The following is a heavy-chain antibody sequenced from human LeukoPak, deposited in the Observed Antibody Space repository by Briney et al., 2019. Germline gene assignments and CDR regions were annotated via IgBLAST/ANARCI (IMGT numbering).Heavy chain of an antibody. CDR2: ISSSSSYI. V-gene: IGHV3-21*01. D-gene: IGHD3-9*01. CDR3: ARDVVHYDILTGYYYYFDY. Sequence: GGSLRLSCAASGFTFSSYSMNWVRKAPGKGLEWVSSISSSSSYICYADSVKGRFTISRDNAKNSLYLQMNSLRAEDTAVYYCARDVVHYDILTGYYYYFDYWGQGTLVTVSS. CDR1: GFTFSSYS. J-gene: IGHJ4*02.